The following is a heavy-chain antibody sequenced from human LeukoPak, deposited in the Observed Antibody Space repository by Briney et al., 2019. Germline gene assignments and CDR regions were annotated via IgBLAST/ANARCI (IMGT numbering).Heavy chain of an antibody. V-gene: IGHV4-31*03. CDR1: GGSISSGGYY. CDR2: IYYSGST. CDR3: TRGHDYKDYYYGMDV. J-gene: IGHJ6*02. Sequence: PSETLSLTCTVSGGSISSGGYYWSWIRQHPGKGLEWIGYIYYSGSTYYNPSLKSRVTISVDTSKNQFSLKLSSVTAADTAVYYCTRGHDYKDYYYGMDVWGQGTTVTVSS. D-gene: IGHD4-11*01.